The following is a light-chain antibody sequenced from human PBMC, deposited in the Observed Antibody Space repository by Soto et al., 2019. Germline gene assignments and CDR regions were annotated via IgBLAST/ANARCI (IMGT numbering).Light chain of an antibody. J-gene: IGLJ2*01. CDR2: RNN. Sequence: QPVLTQPPSSSGTPGQRVTISCSGSSSNIRSNYVYWYQQLPGTPPKLLIYRNNQRPSGVPDRFSGSKSGTSASLAISGLRYEDEADYYCADWDDSLSGPVFGGGTKLTVL. V-gene: IGLV1-47*01. CDR3: ADWDDSLSGPV. CDR1: SSNIRSNY.